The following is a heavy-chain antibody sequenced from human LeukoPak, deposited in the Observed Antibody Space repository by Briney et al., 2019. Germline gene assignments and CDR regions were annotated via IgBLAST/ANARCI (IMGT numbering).Heavy chain of an antibody. CDR3: ARDASEGSGYYFQ. V-gene: IGHV4-39*07. CDR1: GASISSSNYY. CDR2: IYYSGST. J-gene: IGHJ4*02. Sequence: SETLSLTCTVSGASISSSNYYWGWIRQPPGKGLEWIGNIYYSGSTYYNPSLKSRVTISVDTSKNQFSLKLSSVTAADTAVYYCARDASEGSGYYFQWGQGTLVTVSS. D-gene: IGHD3-22*01.